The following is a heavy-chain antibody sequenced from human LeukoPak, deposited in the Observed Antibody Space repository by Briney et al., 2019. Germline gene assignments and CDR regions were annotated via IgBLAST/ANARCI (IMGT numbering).Heavy chain of an antibody. D-gene: IGHD3-9*01. CDR3: ARVVLRYFDWSIWYFDY. J-gene: IGHJ4*02. Sequence: GASVRVSCKASGYTFTSYGISWVRQAPGQGLEWMGWISAYNGNTNYAQKLQGRVTMTTDTSTSTAYMELRSLRSDDTAVYYCARVVLRYFDWSIWYFDYWGQGTLVTVSS. CDR1: GYTFTSYG. V-gene: IGHV1-18*01. CDR2: ISAYNGNT.